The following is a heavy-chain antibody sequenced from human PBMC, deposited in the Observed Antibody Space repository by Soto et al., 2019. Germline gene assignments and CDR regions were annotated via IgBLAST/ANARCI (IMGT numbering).Heavy chain of an antibody. CDR2: IIPIFGTA. Sequence: GASVKVSCKASGGTFSSYSISWVLQAPGQGLEWMGGIIPIFGTANYAQKFQGRVTITADKSTSTAYMELSSLRSEDTAVYYCARDAGYGGYFDYWGQGTLVTVSS. CDR1: GGTFSSYS. D-gene: IGHD4-17*01. J-gene: IGHJ4*02. CDR3: ARDAGYGGYFDY. V-gene: IGHV1-69*06.